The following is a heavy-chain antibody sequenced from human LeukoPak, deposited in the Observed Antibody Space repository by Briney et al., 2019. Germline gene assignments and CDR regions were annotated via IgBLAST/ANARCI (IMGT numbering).Heavy chain of an antibody. Sequence: SETLSLTCSVSDYSSSSGYYWGWIRQPPGKGLEWIGSMEWIGSIYHSGSAYYNPSLKSRVTISVDTSKNQFSLKLSSVTAADTAVYYCARLVTEYGDYATYYYYYMDVWGKGTTVTISS. D-gene: IGHD4-17*01. CDR3: ARLVTEYGDYATYYYYYMDV. CDR1: DYSSSSGYY. J-gene: IGHJ6*03. CDR2: IYHSGSA. V-gene: IGHV4-38-2*02.